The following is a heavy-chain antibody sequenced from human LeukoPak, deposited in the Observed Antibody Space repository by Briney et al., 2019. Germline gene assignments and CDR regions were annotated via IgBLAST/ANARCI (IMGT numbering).Heavy chain of an antibody. Sequence: GRSLRLSCAASGFTFDDYAMHWVRQAPGKGLEWVSGISWNSGSIGYADSVKGRFTISRDNAKNSLYLQMNSLRAEDTALYYCAKGPTVTTLYYFGYWGQGTLVTVSS. V-gene: IGHV3-9*01. CDR2: ISWNSGSI. D-gene: IGHD4-17*01. CDR1: GFTFDDYA. J-gene: IGHJ4*02. CDR3: AKGPTVTTLYYFGY.